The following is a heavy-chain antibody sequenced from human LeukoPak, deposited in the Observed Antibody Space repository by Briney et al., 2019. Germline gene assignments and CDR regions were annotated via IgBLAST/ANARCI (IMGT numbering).Heavy chain of an antibody. CDR2: IYTSGST. Sequence: SETLSLTCTVSGGSISSYYWSWIRQPAGKGLEWIGRIYTSGSTNYNPSLKSRVTMSVDTSKNQFSLKLSSVTAADTAVYYCARAPKTRFLEWLLYFDYWGQGTLVTVSS. CDR1: GGSISSYY. CDR3: ARAPKTRFLEWLLYFDY. V-gene: IGHV4-4*07. D-gene: IGHD3-3*01. J-gene: IGHJ4*02.